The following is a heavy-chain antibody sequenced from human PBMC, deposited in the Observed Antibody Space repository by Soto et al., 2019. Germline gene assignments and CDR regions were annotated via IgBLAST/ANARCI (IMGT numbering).Heavy chain of an antibody. D-gene: IGHD6-19*01. J-gene: IGHJ6*02. CDR1: GFTFSSYG. V-gene: IGHV3-30*18. CDR2: ISYDGRNK. CDR3: VKDGSSGWPYYYGMDV. Sequence: GSLRLSCAAPGFTFSSYGMHWVRQAPGKGLEWVAVISYDGRNKYYADSVKGRFTISRDNSKNTLYLQMSSLRPEDTAVYYCVKDGSSGWPYYYGMDVWGQGTTVTVSS.